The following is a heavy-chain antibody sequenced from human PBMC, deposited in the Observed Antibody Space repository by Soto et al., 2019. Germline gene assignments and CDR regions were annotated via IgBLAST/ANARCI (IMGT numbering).Heavy chain of an antibody. CDR1: GGTFSSYA. CDR2: IIPIFGTA. CDR3: ARVAAAGTHPPYYFDY. D-gene: IGHD6-13*01. V-gene: IGHV1-69*06. Sequence: SVKVSCKASGGTFSSYAISWVRQAPGQGLEWMGGIIPIFGTANYAQKFQGRVTITADKSTSTAYMELSSLRPEDTAVYYCARVAAAGTHPPYYFDYWGQGTLVTVSS. J-gene: IGHJ4*02.